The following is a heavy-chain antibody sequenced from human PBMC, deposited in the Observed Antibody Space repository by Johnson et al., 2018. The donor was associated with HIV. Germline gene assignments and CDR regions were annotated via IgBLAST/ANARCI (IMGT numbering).Heavy chain of an antibody. CDR2: IHQDGSVK. D-gene: IGHD3-22*01. V-gene: IGHV3-7*05. J-gene: IGHJ3*01. CDR1: GFTFSSYW. Sequence: VQLVESGGGLVQPGGSLRLSCAASGFTFSSYWMNWVRQAPGKGLEWVANIHQDGSVKYDLDSEQGRFTISRDHSENSSYLEMNSLRAEDKALYYCAGATYYYDLSGYLTRPRAFDVWGQGTMVTVSS. CDR3: AGATYYYDLSGYLTRPRAFDV.